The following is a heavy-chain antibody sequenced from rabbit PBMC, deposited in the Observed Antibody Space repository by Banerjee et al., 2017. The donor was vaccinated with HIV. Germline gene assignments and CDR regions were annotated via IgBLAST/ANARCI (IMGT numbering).Heavy chain of an antibody. CDR2: IYTTSGST. CDR1: GIDFSSYYR. CDR3: ARDPAGDGYARFNL. V-gene: IGHV1S43*01. Sequence: QQQLEESGGGLVKPGGTLTLTCKASGIDFSSYYRMCWVRQAPGRGLELIACIYTTSGSTWYASWAKGRFTGSKTSSTTVTLQMTSLTAADTATYFCARDPAGDGYARFNLWGPGTLVTVS. J-gene: IGHJ4*01. D-gene: IGHD6-1*01.